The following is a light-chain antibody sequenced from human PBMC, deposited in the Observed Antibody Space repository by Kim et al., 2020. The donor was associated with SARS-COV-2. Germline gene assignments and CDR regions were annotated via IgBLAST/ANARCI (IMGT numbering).Light chain of an antibody. Sequence: DIQMTQSPSTLSASVGDRVTITCRASQSISSWLAWYQQKPGKAPKRLIYKASSLESGVPSRFSGSRSGTEFTLTISSLQPDDFATYYCQQYNSYAWTFGQGTKVDIK. CDR3: QQYNSYAWT. CDR1: QSISSW. V-gene: IGKV1-5*03. CDR2: KAS. J-gene: IGKJ1*01.